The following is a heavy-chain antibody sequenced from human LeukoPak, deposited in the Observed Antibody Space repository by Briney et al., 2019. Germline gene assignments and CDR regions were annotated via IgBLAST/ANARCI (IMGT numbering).Heavy chain of an antibody. CDR3: ATLNGPLFEY. CDR1: GFTFSNYW. Sequence: PGGSLRLSCAASGFTFSNYWMSWVRQAPGKGLEWVASIHQHGNEKYFMDSVRGRFTISRDNAKNSLYLQMSSLRAEDTAVYYCATLNGPLFEYWGQGTLVTVSS. J-gene: IGHJ4*02. V-gene: IGHV3-7*01. D-gene: IGHD2-8*01. CDR2: IHQHGNEK.